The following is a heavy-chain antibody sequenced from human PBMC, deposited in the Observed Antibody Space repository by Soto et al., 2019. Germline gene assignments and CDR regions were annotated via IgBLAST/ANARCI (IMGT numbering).Heavy chain of an antibody. CDR3: ARRTYYDFWSGSDNDAFDI. J-gene: IGHJ3*02. D-gene: IGHD3-3*01. CDR1: GGSISSYY. CDR2: IYYSGST. Sequence: SETLSLTCTVSGGSISSYYWSWIRQPPGKGLEWIGYIYYSGSTNYNPSLKSRVTISVDTSKNQFSLKLSSVTAADTAVYYCARRTYYDFWSGSDNDAFDIWGQGTMVTVSS. V-gene: IGHV4-59*08.